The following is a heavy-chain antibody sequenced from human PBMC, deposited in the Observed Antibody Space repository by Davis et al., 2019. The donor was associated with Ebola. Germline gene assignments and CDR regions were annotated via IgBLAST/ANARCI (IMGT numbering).Heavy chain of an antibody. CDR1: GYTFTSYA. CDR2: IIPILGIA. V-gene: IGHV1-69*04. D-gene: IGHD6-6*01. Sequence: SVKVSCKDSGYTFTSYAISWVRQAPGQGLEWMGRIIPILGIANYAQKFQGRVTITADKSTSTAYMELSSLRSEDTAVYYCARGYSSSPTYGMDVWGQGTTVTVSS. CDR3: ARGYSSSPTYGMDV. J-gene: IGHJ6*02.